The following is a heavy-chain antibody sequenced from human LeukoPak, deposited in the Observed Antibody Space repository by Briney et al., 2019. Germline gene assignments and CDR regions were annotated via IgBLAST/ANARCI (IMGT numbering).Heavy chain of an antibody. V-gene: IGHV1-46*01. J-gene: IGHJ4*02. Sequence: ASVKVSCKAFGYTFTSNYMHWVRQAPGQGPEWMGVISPSGGSTNYAQKFQGRVTITADKSTSTAYMELSSLRSEDTAVYYCARRVRSADHRCDYWGQGTLVTVSS. CDR2: ISPSGGST. CDR1: GYTFTSNY. D-gene: IGHD1-14*01. CDR3: ARRVRSADHRCDY.